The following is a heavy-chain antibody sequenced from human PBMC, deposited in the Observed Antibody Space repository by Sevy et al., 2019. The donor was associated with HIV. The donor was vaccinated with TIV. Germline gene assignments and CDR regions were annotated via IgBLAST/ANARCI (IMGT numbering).Heavy chain of an antibody. Sequence: SETLSLTCTVSGGSISSYYWSWIRQPPGKGLEWIGYIYYSGSTNYNPSLQSRVTISVDTSKNQFSLKLSSVTAADTAEYYCARRLGYSYGFFDYWGQGTLVTVSS. V-gene: IGHV4-59*01. CDR2: IYYSGST. CDR1: GGSISSYY. J-gene: IGHJ4*02. CDR3: ARRLGYSYGFFDY. D-gene: IGHD5-18*01.